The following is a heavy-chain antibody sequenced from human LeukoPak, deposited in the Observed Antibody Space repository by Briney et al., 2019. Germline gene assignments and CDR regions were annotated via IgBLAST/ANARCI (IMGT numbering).Heavy chain of an antibody. CDR1: GGSISSSSYY. J-gene: IGHJ3*02. V-gene: IGHV4-39*01. CDR3: ARKRITMVRGVIDI. D-gene: IGHD3-10*01. Sequence: PSETLSLTCTVSGGSISSSSYYWGWIRQPPGKGLEWIGSIYYSGSTYYNPSLKSRVTISVDTSKNQFSLKLSSVTAADTTVYYCARKRITMVRGVIDIWGQGTMVTVSS. CDR2: IYYSGST.